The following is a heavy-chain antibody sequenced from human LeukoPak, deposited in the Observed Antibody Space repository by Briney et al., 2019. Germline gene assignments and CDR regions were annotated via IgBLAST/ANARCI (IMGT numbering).Heavy chain of an antibody. CDR2: IYYSGST. V-gene: IGHV4-59*08. CDR1: GGSISSYY. CDR3: ARIGGSYRDPDY. Sequence: SETLSLTCTVSGGSISSYYWSWIRQPPGKGLEWIGYIYYSGSTNYNPSLKSRVTISVDTSKNQFSLKLSSVTAADTAVYYCARIGGSYRDPDYWGQGTLVTVSS. D-gene: IGHD1-26*01. J-gene: IGHJ4*02.